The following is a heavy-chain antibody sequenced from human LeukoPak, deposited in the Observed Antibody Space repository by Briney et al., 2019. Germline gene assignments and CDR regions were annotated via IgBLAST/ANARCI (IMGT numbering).Heavy chain of an antibody. Sequence: PGGSLRLSCAASGFTFSSYSMNWVRQAPGEGLEWVSYISGGSSTIYYADSAKGRFTISRDNAKNSLYLQMNSLRDEDTAVYYCAKHRFESGGYHSTDWGQGTLVTVSS. CDR3: AKHRFESGGYHSTD. J-gene: IGHJ4*02. D-gene: IGHD3-22*01. CDR1: GFTFSSYS. V-gene: IGHV3-48*02. CDR2: ISGGSSTI.